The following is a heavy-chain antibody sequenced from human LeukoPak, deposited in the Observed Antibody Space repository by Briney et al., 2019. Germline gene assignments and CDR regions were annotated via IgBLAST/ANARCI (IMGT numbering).Heavy chain of an antibody. V-gene: IGHV5-51*01. CDR2: TYPGDSHT. CDR3: ASISGGNQAFDI. J-gene: IGHJ3*02. CDR1: GYSFTSYW. Sequence: PGESLKISCKGSGYSFTSYWIGWVRQLPGKGLGWMGITYPGDSHTRYTPSFQGQVTISADQSISTAYLQWSSLKASDTAMYYCASISGGNQAFDIWGQGTMVTVSS. D-gene: IGHD4-23*01.